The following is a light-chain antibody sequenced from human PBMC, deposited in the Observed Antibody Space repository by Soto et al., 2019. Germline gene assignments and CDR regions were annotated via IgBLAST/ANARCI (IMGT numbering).Light chain of an antibody. Sequence: IEMTQSPATLSVSPGERATLSCRASQSVSSNLVWYQQKPGQAPRLLIYGASTRVTGIPARFSGSRSGPEFTLTINSLQSEDFAIYYCQPYNNWPLTFGGGTKVDNK. V-gene: IGKV3-15*01. J-gene: IGKJ4*01. CDR3: QPYNNWPLT. CDR2: GAS. CDR1: QSVSSN.